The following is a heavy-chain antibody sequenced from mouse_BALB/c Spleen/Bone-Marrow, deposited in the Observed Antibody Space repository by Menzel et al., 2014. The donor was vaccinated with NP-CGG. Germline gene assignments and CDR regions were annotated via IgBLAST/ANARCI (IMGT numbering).Heavy chain of an antibody. CDR1: GFTFSSYG. CDR2: ISRGGTYT. J-gene: IGHJ4*01. V-gene: IGHV5-6*01. CDR3: ARQGTTVVAPAMDY. Sequence: EVMLVESGGDLVKPGGSLKLSCAASGFTFSSYGMSWVRQTPDKRLEWVATISRGGTYTYYPDSVKGRFTISRDNAKHTLYLQMSSLKSEDTAMYYCARQGTTVVAPAMDYWGQGTSVTVSS. D-gene: IGHD1-1*01.